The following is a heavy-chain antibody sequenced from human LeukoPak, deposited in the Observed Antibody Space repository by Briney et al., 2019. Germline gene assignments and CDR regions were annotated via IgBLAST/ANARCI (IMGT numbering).Heavy chain of an antibody. D-gene: IGHD3-10*01. V-gene: IGHV4-61*02. CDR3: ARVRGSGSSYYYYYYYMDV. Sequence: SQTLSLTCTVSGGSISSGSYYWSWIRQPAGKGLEWIGRIYTSGSTNYNPSLRSRVTISVDTSKNQFSLKLSSVTAADTAVYYCARVRGSGSSYYYYYYYMDVWGKGTTVTVSS. J-gene: IGHJ6*03. CDR2: IYTSGST. CDR1: GGSISSGSYY.